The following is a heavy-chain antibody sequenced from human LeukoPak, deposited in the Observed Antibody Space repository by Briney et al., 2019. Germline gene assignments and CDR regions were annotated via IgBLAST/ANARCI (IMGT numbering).Heavy chain of an antibody. CDR2: LSGSRGGSSISGGGFTT. D-gene: IGHD3-22*01. V-gene: IGHV3-23*01. CDR3: AKGGRWDYYDSSH. CDR1: GFTFSSYA. Sequence: GGSLRLSCAASGFTFSSYAMSWVRQAPGKGLEWVSALSGSRGGSSISGGGFTTYYADSVKGRFTISRANSKNTLYLQLNSPRAEDTAVYYCAKGGRWDYYDSSHWGRGTMVTVSS. J-gene: IGHJ3*01.